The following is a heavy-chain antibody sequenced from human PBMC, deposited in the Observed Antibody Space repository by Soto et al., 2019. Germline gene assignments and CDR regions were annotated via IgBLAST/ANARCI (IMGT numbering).Heavy chain of an antibody. J-gene: IGHJ4*02. D-gene: IGHD1-1*01. CDR2: IFPLTDIP. V-gene: IGHV1-69*02. CDR3: ARGTFVVLNYFES. Sequence: QVQLVQSGTEVKKPGSSVKVSCKASGGTFRNYPINWVRQAPGQGLEWMGSIFPLTDIPDYAQNFQARLTIRAAKSTSTAYMELSSLTSDDTAMYFCARGTFVVLNYFESWGQGTLVTVSS. CDR1: GGTFRNYP.